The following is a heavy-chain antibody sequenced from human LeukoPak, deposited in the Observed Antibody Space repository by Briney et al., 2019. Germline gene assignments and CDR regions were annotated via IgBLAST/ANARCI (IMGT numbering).Heavy chain of an antibody. D-gene: IGHD1-26*01. CDR2: IYHSGST. J-gene: IGHJ3*02. V-gene: IGHV4-4*02. CDR1: GGSISSSNW. Sequence: PSETLSLTCAVSGGSISSSNWWSWVRQPPGKGLEWIGEIYHSGSTNYNPSLKSRVTISVDKSKNQFSLKLSSVTAADTAVYYCARGLDIVGATSAFDIWGQGTMVTVSS. CDR3: ARGLDIVGATSAFDI.